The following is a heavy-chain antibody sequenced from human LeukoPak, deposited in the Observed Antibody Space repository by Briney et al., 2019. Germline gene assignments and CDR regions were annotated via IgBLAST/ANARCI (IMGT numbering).Heavy chain of an antibody. CDR2: INHSGST. CDR3: ARVAYYYDSSGYYQDWFDP. V-gene: IGHV4-39*07. J-gene: IGHJ5*02. D-gene: IGHD3-22*01. CDR1: GGSISSGSYY. Sequence: PSQTLSLTCTVSGGSISSGSYYWSWIRQPPGKGLEWIGEINHSGSTNYNPSLKSRVTISVDTSKNQFSLKLSSVTAADTAVYYCARVAYYYDSSGYYQDWFDPWGQGTLVTVSS.